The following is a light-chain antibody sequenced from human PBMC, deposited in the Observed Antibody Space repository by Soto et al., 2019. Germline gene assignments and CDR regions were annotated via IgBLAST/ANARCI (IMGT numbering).Light chain of an antibody. J-gene: IGLJ1*01. CDR1: SSDVGGYNF. Sequence: QSALTQPPSASGSPGQSLTISCTGTSSDVGGYNFVSWYQHNPGKAPKLMIFAVSRRPSGVPDRFSGSKSGNTASLTVSGLQAEDEADYYCSSYAGSNNLVXGTGTKAPS. CDR3: SSYAGSNNLV. V-gene: IGLV2-8*01. CDR2: AVS.